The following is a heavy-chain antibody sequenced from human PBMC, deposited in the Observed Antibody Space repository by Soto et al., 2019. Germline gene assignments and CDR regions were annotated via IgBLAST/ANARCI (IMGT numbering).Heavy chain of an antibody. J-gene: IGHJ4*02. D-gene: IGHD6-19*01. Sequence: EVQLGESGGGLVKPGRSLRLSCAASGFTFDDYAMHWVRQAPGKGLEWVSGISWNSGSIGYADSVKSRFTISRDNAKNSLYLQMNSLRAEDTALYYCAKDRGLVLSFYFDYWGQGTLVTVSS. CDR2: ISWNSGSI. V-gene: IGHV3-9*01. CDR1: GFTFDDYA. CDR3: AKDRGLVLSFYFDY.